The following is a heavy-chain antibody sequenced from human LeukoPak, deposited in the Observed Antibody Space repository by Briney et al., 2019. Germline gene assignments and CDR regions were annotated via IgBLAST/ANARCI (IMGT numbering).Heavy chain of an antibody. CDR1: GFAFSDHS. D-gene: IGHD7-27*01. V-gene: IGHV3-48*02. Sequence: GRSLRLSCAASGFAFSDHSMNWVRQAPGKGLEWISYIRSSSSSIFYADSVKGRFTISTDNGRNSLYLQMNSLRDEDTAVYYCARDLSWGFDYWGQGILVTVSS. J-gene: IGHJ4*02. CDR3: ARDLSWGFDY. CDR2: IRSSSSSI.